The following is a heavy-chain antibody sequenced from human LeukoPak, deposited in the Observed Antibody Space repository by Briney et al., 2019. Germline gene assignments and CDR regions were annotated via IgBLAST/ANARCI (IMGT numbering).Heavy chain of an antibody. CDR3: ARYGSGGSWFDP. CDR2: IYYSGST. Sequence: SGTLSLTCTVSGGSISSYYWSWIRQPPGKGLEWIGYIYYSGSTNYNPSLKSRVTISVDTSKNQFSLKLSSVTAADTAVYYCARYGSGGSWFDPWGQGTLVTVSS. CDR1: GGSISSYY. D-gene: IGHD3-10*01. J-gene: IGHJ5*02. V-gene: IGHV4-59*08.